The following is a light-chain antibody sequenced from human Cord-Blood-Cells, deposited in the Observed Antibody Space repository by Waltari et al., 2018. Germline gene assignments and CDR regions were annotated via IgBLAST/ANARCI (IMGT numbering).Light chain of an antibody. V-gene: IGLV1-40*01. J-gene: IGLJ3*02. CDR3: QSYDSSLSGWV. CDR2: GNS. Sequence: QSLLTQPPSVSGAPGQRLPIPRPGSSSNIGAGYDVHWYQQLPGTAPKLLIYGNSNRPSGVPDRFSGSKSGTSASLAITGLQAEDEADYYCQSYDSSLSGWVFGGGTKLTVL. CDR1: SSNIGAGYD.